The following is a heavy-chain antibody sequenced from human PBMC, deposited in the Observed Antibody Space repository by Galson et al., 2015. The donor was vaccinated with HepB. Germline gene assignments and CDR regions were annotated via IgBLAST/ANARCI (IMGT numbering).Heavy chain of an antibody. CDR3: TRLADLSGYGSS. CDR2: VRSKASNYAT. J-gene: IGHJ4*02. Sequence: SLRLSCAAAGFTFSGSAIHWVRQTSGTGLEWVGSVRSKASNYATAYTASLKGRFTISRDDSNNTAYLLMRSLRTEDTAVYYCTRLADLSGYGSSWGQGTLVTVSS. V-gene: IGHV3-73*01. D-gene: IGHD6-13*01. CDR1: GFTFSGSA.